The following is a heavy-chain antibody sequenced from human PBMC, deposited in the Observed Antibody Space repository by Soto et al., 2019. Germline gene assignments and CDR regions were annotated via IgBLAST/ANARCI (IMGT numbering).Heavy chain of an antibody. CDR1: GFTFSAYW. J-gene: IGHJ6*02. V-gene: IGHV3-74*03. Sequence: EVQLVESGGGLVQPGGSLRLSCAASGFTFSAYWMHWVRQAPGKGLVWVSRIHSNGNITTYADFVKGRFTISRDNAKNTLYLQMNSLGAEDTAVYYCARSVRSGTYPYYYYAMDVWGQGTTVTVSS. CDR2: IHSNGNIT. CDR3: ARSVRSGTYPYYYYAMDV. D-gene: IGHD3-10*01.